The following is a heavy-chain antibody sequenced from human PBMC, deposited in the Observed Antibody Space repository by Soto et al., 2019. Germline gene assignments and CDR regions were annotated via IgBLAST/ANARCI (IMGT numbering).Heavy chain of an antibody. Sequence: GGSLRLSCAASGFTFSDYYMSWIRQAPGKGLEWVSSISGSGTSSYYADSVKGRFTISRDNSKNTVYLQINALRAEDTAVYYCARDFSMVIVAPGYWGQGTLVTVSS. V-gene: IGHV3-11*01. CDR1: GFTFSDYY. CDR3: ARDFSMVIVAPGY. J-gene: IGHJ4*02. CDR2: ISGSGTSS. D-gene: IGHD5-12*01.